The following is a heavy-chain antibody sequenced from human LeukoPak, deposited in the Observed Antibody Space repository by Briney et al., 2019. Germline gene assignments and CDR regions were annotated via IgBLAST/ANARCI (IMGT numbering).Heavy chain of an antibody. CDR2: INHSGST. D-gene: IGHD2-2*02. CDR1: GGSFSGYY. Sequence: SETLSLTCAVYGGSFSGYYWSWIRQPPGKGLEWIGEINHSGSTNYNPSLKSRVTISVDTSKNQFSLRLSSVTAADTAVYYCARSRVVPAAILKSSFWFDPWGQGTLVTVSS. CDR3: ARSRVVPAAILKSSFWFDP. J-gene: IGHJ5*02. V-gene: IGHV4-34*01.